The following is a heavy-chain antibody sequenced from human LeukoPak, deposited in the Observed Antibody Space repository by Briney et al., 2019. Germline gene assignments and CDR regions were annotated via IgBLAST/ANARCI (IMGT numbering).Heavy chain of an antibody. J-gene: IGHJ4*02. CDR3: ARGYDYGNYND. CDR1: GASFSGYY. CDR2: INHSRST. D-gene: IGHD4-11*01. Sequence: SETLSLTCAVYGASFSGYYWSWIRQPPGKGLEWIGEINHSRSTNYNPSLKSRVTISVDTSKNQFSLKLTSVTAADTAVYYCARGYDYGNYNDWGQGTLVTVSS. V-gene: IGHV4-34*01.